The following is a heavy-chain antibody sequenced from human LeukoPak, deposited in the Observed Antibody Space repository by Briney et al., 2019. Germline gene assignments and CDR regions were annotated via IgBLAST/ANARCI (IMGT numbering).Heavy chain of an antibody. CDR1: GFTFSNCD. V-gene: IGHV3-13*04. CDR3: AREGGYSYGSSHYYYYGMDV. J-gene: IGHJ6*02. D-gene: IGHD5-18*01. CDR2: IGTAGDT. Sequence: GGSLRLSCAASGFTFSNCDMHWVRQATGKGLEWVSAIGTAGDTYYPGSVKGRFTISRENAKNSLYLQMNSLRAGDTAVYYCAREGGYSYGSSHYYYYGMDVWGQGTTVTVSS.